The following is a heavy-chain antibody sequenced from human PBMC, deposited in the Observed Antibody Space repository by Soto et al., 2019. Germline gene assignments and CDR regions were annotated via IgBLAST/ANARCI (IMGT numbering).Heavy chain of an antibody. CDR3: IRGSSSGYYFGMDV. J-gene: IGHJ6*02. Sequence: PGGSLRLSCAASGFTFSGSTMHWVRQASGKGLEWVGRIRSKAKSYATAFAVSVKGRFTISRDDSKNTTYLQMNSLKTEDTAVYYCIRGSSSGYYFGMDVWGQATTVTVSS. D-gene: IGHD6-6*01. V-gene: IGHV3-73*01. CDR1: GFTFSGST. CDR2: IRSKAKSYAT.